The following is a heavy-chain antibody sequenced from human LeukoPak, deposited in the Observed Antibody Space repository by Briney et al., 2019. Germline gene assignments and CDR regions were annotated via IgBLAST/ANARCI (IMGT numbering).Heavy chain of an antibody. CDR1: GFTFSDYY. Sequence: GGSLRLSCAASGFTFSDYYMSWIRQAPGKGLEWVSYISSSGSTIYYADSVKGRFTISRDNAKNSLYLQMNSLRAEDTALYCCARDRDYYGSGSYGGYWGQGTLVTVSS. V-gene: IGHV3-11*01. CDR3: ARDRDYYGSGSYGGY. CDR2: ISSSGSTI. J-gene: IGHJ4*02. D-gene: IGHD3-10*01.